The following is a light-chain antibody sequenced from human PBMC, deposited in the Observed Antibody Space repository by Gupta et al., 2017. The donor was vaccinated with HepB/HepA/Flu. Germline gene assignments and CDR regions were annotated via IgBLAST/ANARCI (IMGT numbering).Light chain of an antibody. CDR1: SSNIGAGYD. V-gene: IGLV1-40*01. CDR3: QSYDSSLSGSV. CDR2: GNS. Sequence: QSVLTQPPSVSGAPRQRVTISCTGSSSNIGAGYDVHWYQQLPGTAPKLLIYGNSNRPSGVPDRFSGSKSGTSASLAITGLQAEDEADYYCQSYDSSLSGSVFGGGTKLTGL. J-gene: IGLJ2*01.